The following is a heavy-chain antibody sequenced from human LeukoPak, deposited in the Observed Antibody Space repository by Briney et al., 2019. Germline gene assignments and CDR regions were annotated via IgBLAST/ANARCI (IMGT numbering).Heavy chain of an antibody. CDR3: ARKRPNYFDY. V-gene: IGHV3-7*01. J-gene: IGHJ4*02. CDR1: GFTFSSYC. CDR2: INLDGSQK. Sequence: GSLRLCCAASGFTFSSYCMHWVRQAPGKGPGWVANINLDGSQKYYVDSVKGRFTISRDNAENSLYLQMNSLRAEDTALYYCARKRPNYFDYWGQGTLVTVSS.